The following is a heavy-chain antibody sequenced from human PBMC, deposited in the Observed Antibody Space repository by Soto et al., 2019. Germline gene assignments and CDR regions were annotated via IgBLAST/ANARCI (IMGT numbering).Heavy chain of an antibody. CDR3: VKEVEGFDY. V-gene: IGHV3-21*01. CDR2: ITSSSSDV. J-gene: IGHJ4*02. Sequence: GGSLRLSCAASGFTFSSYSMHWVRQAPGKGLEWVSSITSSSSDVFYADSVKGRFTISRDNAKNSLYLQMNSLRAEDTAVYYCVKEVEGFDYWGQGTLVTVSS. D-gene: IGHD1-1*01. CDR1: GFTFSSYS.